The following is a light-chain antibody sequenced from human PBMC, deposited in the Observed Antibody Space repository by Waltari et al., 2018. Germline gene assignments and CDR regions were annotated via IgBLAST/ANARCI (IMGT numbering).Light chain of an antibody. CDR3: QQRSNWPRLFT. CDR1: QSVSSY. Sequence: EIVLTQSPATLSLSPGERATLSCRASQSVSSYLAWYQQKPGQAPRLRIYDASNRATGIPARFSGSGSGTDFTRTISSLEPEDFAVYYCQQRSNWPRLFTFGPGTKVDIK. CDR2: DAS. V-gene: IGKV3-11*01. J-gene: IGKJ3*01.